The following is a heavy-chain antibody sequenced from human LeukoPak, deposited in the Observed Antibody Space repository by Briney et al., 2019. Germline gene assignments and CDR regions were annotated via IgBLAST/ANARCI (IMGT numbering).Heavy chain of an antibody. CDR2: IYYTGST. Sequence: SETLSLTCIVSGGSNKNNSYYWGWIRQPPGKGLEWIGTIYYTGSTYYNPSLKSRVTTSVDTSKNQFSLKLSSVTAADTAVYYCARDYVVDTTLVAFFDSWGQGILVTVSS. V-gene: IGHV4-39*07. CDR1: GGSNKNNSYY. CDR3: ARDYVVDTTLVAFFDS. J-gene: IGHJ4*02. D-gene: IGHD2-8*02.